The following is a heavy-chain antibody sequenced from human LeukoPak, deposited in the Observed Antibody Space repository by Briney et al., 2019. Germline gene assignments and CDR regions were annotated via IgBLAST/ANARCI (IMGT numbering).Heavy chain of an antibody. J-gene: IGHJ4*02. V-gene: IGHV1-69*04. D-gene: IGHD2-15*01. CDR2: IIPILGIA. Sequence: SVTVSRKSSGGTFSSYAIGWVRQAPGQGLEWMGRIIPILGIANYAQKFQGRVTITADKSTSTAYMELSSLSSEDTAVYYCARLAEALHIPQTPYWGQGTLVTVSS. CDR1: GGTFSSYA. CDR3: ARLAEALHIPQTPY.